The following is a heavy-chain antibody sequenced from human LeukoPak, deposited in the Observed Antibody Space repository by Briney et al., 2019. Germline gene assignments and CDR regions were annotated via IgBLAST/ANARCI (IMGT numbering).Heavy chain of an antibody. J-gene: IGHJ4*02. CDR1: GYIFTSSW. V-gene: IGHV5-51*01. CDR3: ARRSGKYFDH. CDR2: IYPSDSDA. D-gene: IGHD1-26*01. Sequence: GESLKISCEGSGYIFTSSWIAWVRQMPGKGLEWVGIIYPSDSDARYSPSFQGQVTISADKSINTAYLQWSSLKALDTAMYYCARRSGKYFDHWGQGTLVTVSS.